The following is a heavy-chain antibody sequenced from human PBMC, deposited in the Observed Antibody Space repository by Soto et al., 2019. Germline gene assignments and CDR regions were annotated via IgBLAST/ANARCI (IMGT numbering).Heavy chain of an antibody. J-gene: IGHJ2*01. CDR3: AKVGYSSGWYWYFDL. CDR1: GFTFSSYA. D-gene: IGHD6-19*01. CDR2: ISGSGGST. V-gene: IGHV3-23*01. Sequence: GGSLRLSCAASGFTFSSYAMSWVRQAPGKGLEWVSAISGSGGSTYYADSVKGRFTISRDNSKNTLYLQMNSLRAEDKAVYYCAKVGYSSGWYWYFDLWGRGTLVPVSS.